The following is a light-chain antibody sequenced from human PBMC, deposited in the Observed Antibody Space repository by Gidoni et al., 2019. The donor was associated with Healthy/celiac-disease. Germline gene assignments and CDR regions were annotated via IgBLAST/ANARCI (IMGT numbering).Light chain of an antibody. Sequence: DIVMTQSPDSLAVSLGERATINCKSSQSVLYSSNNKNYLAWYQQKLRQPPKLLIYWASTRESGVPDRFSGSGSGTDFTLTISSLQAEDVAVYYCQQYYSTQWTFGQGTKVEIK. CDR2: WAS. CDR1: QSVLYSSNNKNY. J-gene: IGKJ1*01. CDR3: QQYYSTQWT. V-gene: IGKV4-1*01.